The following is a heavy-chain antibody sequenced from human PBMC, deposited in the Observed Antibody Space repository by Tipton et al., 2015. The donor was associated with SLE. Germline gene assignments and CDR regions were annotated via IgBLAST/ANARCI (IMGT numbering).Heavy chain of an antibody. J-gene: IGHJ4*02. D-gene: IGHD5-12*01. CDR3: ARLTATIDY. CDR2: IYSSGST. Sequence: TLSLTCTVSGGSISSSSYYWGWIRQPPGKGLEWIGSIYSSGSTYYNPSLKRRVTISVDTSKNQFSLKLSSVTAAYTAVYYCARLTATIDYWGQGTLGTVSS. CDR1: GGSISSSSYY. V-gene: IGHV4-39*01.